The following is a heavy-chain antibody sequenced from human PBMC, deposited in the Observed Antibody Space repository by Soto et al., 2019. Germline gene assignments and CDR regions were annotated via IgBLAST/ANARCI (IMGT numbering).Heavy chain of an antibody. CDR2: IHYGGIT. CDR3: ARFLVPAGRHSDFDS. J-gene: IGHJ4*02. CDR1: GVSVASSSYY. V-gene: IGHV4-39*01. D-gene: IGHD2-21*02. Sequence: PSETLSLTCSLSGVSVASSSYYWGWIPQPPGKGLEWIGNIHYGGITYYNPSLKRRVAMSVDTSKNQFSLRLDSLTVADTAVYYCARFLVPAGRHSDFDSWRQGTRVTVSS.